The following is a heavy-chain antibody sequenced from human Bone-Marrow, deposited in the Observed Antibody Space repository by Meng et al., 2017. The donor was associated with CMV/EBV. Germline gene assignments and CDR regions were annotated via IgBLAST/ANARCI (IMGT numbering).Heavy chain of an antibody. CDR1: GGTFSSYA. CDR3: AREAKSWPPGAFDI. D-gene: IGHD7-27*01. CDR2: IIPIFGTA. J-gene: IGHJ3*02. V-gene: IGHV1-69*12. Sequence: QGQLVQSGAEVKKPGSPVKVSCKASGGTFSSYAISWVRQAPGQGLEWMGGIIPIFGTANYAQKFQGRVTITADESTSTAYMELSSLRSEDTAVYYCAREAKSWPPGAFDIWGQGTMVTVSS.